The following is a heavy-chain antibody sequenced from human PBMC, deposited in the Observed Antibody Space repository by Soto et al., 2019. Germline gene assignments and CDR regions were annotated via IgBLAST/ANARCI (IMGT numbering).Heavy chain of an antibody. Sequence: SETLSLTCTVSGGSISSYYWSWIRQPPGKGLEWIGYIYYSGSTNYNPSLKSRVTISVDTSKNQFSLKLSSVTAADTAVYYCARHEDYQLPNDYWGQGTLVTVSS. J-gene: IGHJ4*02. V-gene: IGHV4-59*08. D-gene: IGHD2-2*01. CDR1: GGSISSYY. CDR2: IYYSGST. CDR3: ARHEDYQLPNDY.